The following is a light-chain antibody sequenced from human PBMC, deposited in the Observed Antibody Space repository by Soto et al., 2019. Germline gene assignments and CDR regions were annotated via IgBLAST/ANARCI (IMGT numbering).Light chain of an antibody. CDR2: AAS. Sequence: DIQMTQSPSSLSASVGDRVIITCRASQGIGDDLGWYQQKPGKAPKRLSYAASSLQSGVPSRFSGSGSGTHFALTISSLQPDDFASYYCLQHNTYPWTFGPGTKVEVK. CDR1: QGIGDD. CDR3: LQHNTYPWT. V-gene: IGKV1-17*01. J-gene: IGKJ1*01.